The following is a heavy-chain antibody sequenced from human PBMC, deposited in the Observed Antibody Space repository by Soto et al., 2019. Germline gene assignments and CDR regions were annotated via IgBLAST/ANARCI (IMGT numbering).Heavy chain of an antibody. CDR1: GIPFSASG. CDR2: IWSDGNSQ. Sequence: QVQLVESGGGVVQPGRSLRLSCAASGIPFSASGMHWVRQAPGKGLEWVAMIWSDGNSQYYADSVKGRFTISRDNSRNTVYLQMDSLGVEDTAVYFCARDKGVTRIDQWGQGTLVAVSS. D-gene: IGHD5-18*01. CDR3: ARDKGVTRIDQ. J-gene: IGHJ4*02. V-gene: IGHV3-33*01.